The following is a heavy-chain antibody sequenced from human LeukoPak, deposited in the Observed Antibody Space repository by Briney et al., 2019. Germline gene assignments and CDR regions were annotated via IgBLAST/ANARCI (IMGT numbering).Heavy chain of an antibody. D-gene: IGHD4-17*01. Sequence: ASVKVSCKASGYTFSSYDINWVRQATGQGLEWMGWMNPNSGNTDYAQRFQGRVTMTRNTSISTAYMELSSLRSEDTAVYYCARGDFGDYFLDYWGQGTLVTVSS. V-gene: IGHV1-8*01. J-gene: IGHJ4*02. CDR2: MNPNSGNT. CDR1: GYTFSSYD. CDR3: ARGDFGDYFLDY.